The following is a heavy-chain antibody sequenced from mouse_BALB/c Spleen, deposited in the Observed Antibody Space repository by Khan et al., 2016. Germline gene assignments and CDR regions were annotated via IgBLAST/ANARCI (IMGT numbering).Heavy chain of an antibody. Sequence: EVQLQESGPDLVKPSQSLSLTCTVTGYSITSGYSWHWIRQFPGNKLEWMGYIHYSGNTNYNPSLKSRISITRDTSKNQFFLQLTSVTPEDAATYNCASSWDWYCDVWGAGTTVTVTS. CDR1: GYSITSGYS. CDR3: ASSWDWYCDV. J-gene: IGHJ1*01. V-gene: IGHV3-1*02. CDR2: IHYSGNT.